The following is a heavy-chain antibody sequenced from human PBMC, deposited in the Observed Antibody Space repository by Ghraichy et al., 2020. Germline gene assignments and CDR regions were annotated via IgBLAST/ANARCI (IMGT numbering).Heavy chain of an antibody. Sequence: ASVKVSCKASGYTFTSYGISWVRQAPGQGLEWMGWISAYNGNTNYAQKLQGRVTMTTDTSTSTAYMELRSLRSDDTAVYYCARRGYCTNGVCYTSVSWFDPWGQGTLVTVSS. CDR3: ARRGYCTNGVCYTSVSWFDP. CDR1: GYTFTSYG. D-gene: IGHD2-8*01. V-gene: IGHV1-18*01. CDR2: ISAYNGNT. J-gene: IGHJ5*02.